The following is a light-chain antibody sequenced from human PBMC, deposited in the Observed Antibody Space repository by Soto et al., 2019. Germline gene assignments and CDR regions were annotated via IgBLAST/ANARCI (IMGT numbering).Light chain of an antibody. V-gene: IGLV2-14*01. Sequence: QSALTQPASVSGSPGQSITISCTGTSSDVGGYNYVSWYQQHPGKAPKLMIYEVSNRPSGVSNRFSGSKSGNTASLTISGLRAEDEADYYCSSYTSSSTGWVFGGGTKVTVL. CDR2: EVS. CDR3: SSYTSSSTGWV. CDR1: SSDVGGYNY. J-gene: IGLJ3*02.